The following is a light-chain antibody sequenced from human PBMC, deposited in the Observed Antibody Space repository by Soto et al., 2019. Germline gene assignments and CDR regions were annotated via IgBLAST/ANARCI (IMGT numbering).Light chain of an antibody. Sequence: DFQMTQSPSSLSAYVGDRVTITCRASQSISTFLKWFQKKPGKGPKLLIFAASSLQSGVPSRFSGSGSGTEFTLTITSLQPEDFATYCCQQFHSYPRTFGQGTKVEIK. CDR2: AAS. J-gene: IGKJ1*01. V-gene: IGKV1-9*01. CDR1: QSISTF. CDR3: QQFHSYPRT.